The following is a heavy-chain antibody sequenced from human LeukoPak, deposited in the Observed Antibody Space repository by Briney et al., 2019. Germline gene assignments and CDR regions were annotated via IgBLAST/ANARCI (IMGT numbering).Heavy chain of an antibody. Sequence: ASVKVSGKASGYTFTSYGISWVRQAPGQGLEWMGWISAYNGNTNYAQKLQGRVTMTTDTSTSTAYMELRSLRSDDTAVYYCARLGYCSSTSCRRFDPWGQGTLVTVSS. CDR2: ISAYNGNT. CDR3: ARLGYCSSTSCRRFDP. CDR1: GYTFTSYG. V-gene: IGHV1-18*04. D-gene: IGHD2-2*01. J-gene: IGHJ5*02.